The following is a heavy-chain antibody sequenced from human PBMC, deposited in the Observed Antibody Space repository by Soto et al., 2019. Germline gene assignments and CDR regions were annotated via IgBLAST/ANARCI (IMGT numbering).Heavy chain of an antibody. CDR1: GGSITSDDYY. J-gene: IGHJ4*02. Sequence: QVQLQESGPGLVKPSQSLSLTCTVSGGSITSDDYYWSWICQPPGRGLEWMGSIFYSGRTHYNPSLKRRFTISLDTSKKQVSLKLSSVTAADTAVYDCASANCGGDCSYRHDRYYFESWGQGTLVTVSS. D-gene: IGHD2-21*02. CDR2: IFYSGRT. V-gene: IGHV4-30-4*01. CDR3: ASANCGGDCSYRHDRYYFES.